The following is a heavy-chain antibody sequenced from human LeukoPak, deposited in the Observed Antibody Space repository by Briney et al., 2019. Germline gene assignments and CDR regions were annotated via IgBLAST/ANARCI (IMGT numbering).Heavy chain of an antibody. CDR2: INCNSGGT. D-gene: IGHD6-19*01. V-gene: IGHV1-2*02. J-gene: IGHJ4*02. CDR1: GYTFTGYN. CDR3: ARGGSGSIDGY. Sequence: ASVKVSCKASGYTFTGYNMHWVLQAPGQGLEWMGWINCNSGGTNYAQKFQGRVTMTRDTSISTAYMELSRLRSDDTAVYYCARGGSGSIDGYWGQGTLVTVSS.